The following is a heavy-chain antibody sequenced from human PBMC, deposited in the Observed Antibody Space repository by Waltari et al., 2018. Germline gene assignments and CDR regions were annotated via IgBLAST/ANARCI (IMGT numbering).Heavy chain of an antibody. CDR1: GHTFPGHP. J-gene: IGHJ4*02. CDR3: ARFGAEN. D-gene: IGHD3-16*01. CDR2: MSPKSGDS. V-gene: IGHV1-2*06. Sequence: QVQLVQSGDEVKKPGASVRVSCQISGHTFPGHPMPRARQAPGQGLEWMGRMSPKSGDSTFSQKFQGRLTLTRDTAISTAYMELNNLTPDDTAVYYCARFGAENWGQGTLVTVSS.